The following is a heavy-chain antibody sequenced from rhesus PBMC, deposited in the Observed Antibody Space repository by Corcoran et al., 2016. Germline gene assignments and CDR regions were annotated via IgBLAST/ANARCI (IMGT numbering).Heavy chain of an antibody. J-gene: IGHJ3*01. CDR3: TRLGAAFDS. V-gene: IGHV4-106*01. D-gene: IGHD1-44*02. Sequence: QVQLQESGPGLVKPSETLSLTCAVSGGSLSDAYHWRWIRQPPGKGLAWIGYLDGSRGGANHTPSRKKRVTISIDTSKRQCSLKLSSGTAADTAVYYCTRLGAAFDSWGQGLRVTVSP. CDR2: LDGSRGGA. CDR1: GGSLSDAYH.